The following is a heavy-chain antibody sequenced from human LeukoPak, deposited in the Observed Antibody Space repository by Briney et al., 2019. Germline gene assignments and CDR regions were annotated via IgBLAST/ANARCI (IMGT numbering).Heavy chain of an antibody. CDR3: ASQQWLVRFDS. D-gene: IGHD6-19*01. J-gene: IGHJ4*02. Sequence: PSETLSLTCTVSGGTISRYYWSWIRQPSGKGLEWIGYFFYSGTPNYNPSLKSRVTISGDTSKNQFSLKLTSVTAADTAVYYCASQQWLVRFDSWGQGTLVTVSS. CDR1: GGTISRYY. V-gene: IGHV4-59*08. CDR2: FFYSGTP.